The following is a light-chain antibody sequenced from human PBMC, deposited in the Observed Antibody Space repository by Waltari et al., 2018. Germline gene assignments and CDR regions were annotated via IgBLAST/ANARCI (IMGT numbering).Light chain of an antibody. V-gene: IGLV2-8*01. Sequence: QSALTQPPSASGSPGQSVTISCTGTISDVGGYDYVSWYQQHPGKAPKVMIYEVNNRPSGVPDRFSGSKAGSTASLTVSGLQADDVAAYYCSSYAGSNTVVFGGGTKLTVL. CDR2: EVN. CDR1: ISDVGGYDY. J-gene: IGLJ2*01. CDR3: SSYAGSNTVV.